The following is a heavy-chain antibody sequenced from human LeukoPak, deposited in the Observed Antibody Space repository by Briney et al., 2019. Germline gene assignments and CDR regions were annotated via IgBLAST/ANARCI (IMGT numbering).Heavy chain of an antibody. CDR2: IGWDDDK. J-gene: IGHJ5*02. CDR1: GFSLTTSGMR. D-gene: IGHD5-18*01. CDR3: TRSRGYDYGYDQ. V-gene: IGHV2-70*04. Sequence: SGPTLVNPTQTLTLTCTFSGFSLTTSGMRVSWIRQPPGKALEWLARIGWDDDKYYSTSLKTRLTISKDTPKNQVVLIMTNMDPVDTATYYCTRSRGYDYGYDQWGQGTLVTVSS.